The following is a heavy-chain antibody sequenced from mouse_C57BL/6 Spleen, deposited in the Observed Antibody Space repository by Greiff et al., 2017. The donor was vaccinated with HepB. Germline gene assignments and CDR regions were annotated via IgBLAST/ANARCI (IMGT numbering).Heavy chain of an antibody. CDR2: ISGGGGNT. CDR3: ARRHYGSSYFDY. CDR1: GFTFSSYT. V-gene: IGHV5-9*01. D-gene: IGHD1-1*01. Sequence: EVKVVESGGGLVKPGGSLKLSCAASGFTFSSYTMSWVRQTPEKRLEWVATISGGGGNTYYPDSVKGRFTISRDNAKNTLYLQMSSLRSEDTALYYCARRHYGSSYFDYWGQGTTLTVSS. J-gene: IGHJ2*01.